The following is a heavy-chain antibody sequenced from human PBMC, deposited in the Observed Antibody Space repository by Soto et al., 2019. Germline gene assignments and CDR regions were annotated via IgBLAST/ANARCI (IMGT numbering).Heavy chain of an antibody. Sequence: QVQLVQSGAEVKKPGASVKVSCKASGYTFISHGISWVRQAPGQGLEWMGWISGKNGNTNYVQKFQGRVTLTTDTSTSTAYLELRSLRSDDTAVYYCARVSSSIVVVPDYGMDVWGQGTTVTVSS. CDR3: ARVSSSIVVVPDYGMDV. D-gene: IGHD2-2*01. J-gene: IGHJ6*02. V-gene: IGHV1-18*04. CDR1: GYTFISHG. CDR2: ISGKNGNT.